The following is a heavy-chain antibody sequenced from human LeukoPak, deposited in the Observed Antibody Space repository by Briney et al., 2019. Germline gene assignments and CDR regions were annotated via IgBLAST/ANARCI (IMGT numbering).Heavy chain of an antibody. CDR2: INHSGST. D-gene: IGHD3-10*01. CDR1: GGSFSGYY. V-gene: IGHV4-34*01. J-gene: IGHJ4*02. CDR3: ARVLHDSGSYPDY. Sequence: SETLSLTCAVYGGSFSGYYWSWIRQPPGKGLEWIGEINHSGSTNYNPSLKSRVTISVDTSKNQFSLKLSSVTAADTAVYYCARVLHDSGSYPDYWGQGTLVTVSS.